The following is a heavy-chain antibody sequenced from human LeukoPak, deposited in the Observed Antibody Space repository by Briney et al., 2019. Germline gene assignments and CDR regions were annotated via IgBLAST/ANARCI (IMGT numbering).Heavy chain of an antibody. CDR3: AKHRDSSSFDS. J-gene: IGHJ4*02. Sequence: SETLSLTCAVSGGSISSSSYYWGWIRQPPGKGLEWIGGIYYAGNTYYNPSLKTRVTISVDTSKSQFSLKLSSVTATDTAMYYCAKHRDSSSFDSWGQGTLVTVSS. V-gene: IGHV4-39*01. D-gene: IGHD6-13*01. CDR2: IYYAGNT. CDR1: GGSISSSSYY.